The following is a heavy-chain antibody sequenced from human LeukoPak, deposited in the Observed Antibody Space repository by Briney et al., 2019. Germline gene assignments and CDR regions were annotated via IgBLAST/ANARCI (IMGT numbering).Heavy chain of an antibody. CDR3: ARYGSRKYDSSFDP. CDR1: GYSFTSYW. J-gene: IGHJ5*02. V-gene: IGHV5-51*01. Sequence: GESLKISCKGSGYSFTSYWIGWVRQMPGKGLGWMGIIYPGDSDTRYSPSFQGQVTISADKSISTGYLQWSSLKASDTDMYYCARYGSRKYDSSFDPRRQGTLVTVSS. D-gene: IGHD3-10*01. CDR2: IYPGDSDT.